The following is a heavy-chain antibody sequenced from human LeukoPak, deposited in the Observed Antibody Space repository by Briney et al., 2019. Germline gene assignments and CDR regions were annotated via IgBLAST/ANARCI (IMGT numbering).Heavy chain of an antibody. D-gene: IGHD3-22*01. CDR2: ISGSGGST. J-gene: IGHJ1*01. Sequence: PGGSLRLSCAASGFTFSSYAMSWVRQAPGKGLEWVSAISGSGGSTYYADSVKGRFTISRDNSKNTLYLQMNSLRAEDTAVYYCARDRLPYYYDSSGCLQHWGQGTLVTVSS. CDR1: GFTFSSYA. V-gene: IGHV3-23*01. CDR3: ARDRLPYYYDSSGCLQH.